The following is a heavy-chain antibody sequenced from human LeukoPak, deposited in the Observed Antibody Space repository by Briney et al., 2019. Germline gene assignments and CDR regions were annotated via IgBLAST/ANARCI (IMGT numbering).Heavy chain of an antibody. Sequence: ASVKVSCKASGYTIPDYYMHWVRQAPGQGLEYMGWVNHDSGGAHSAQNFQGRVTMTRDTSVNTAYMELTRLTSDDTAVYYCASERSGTGAFDIWGQGTLVTVSS. CDR2: VNHDSGGA. CDR1: GYTIPDYY. J-gene: IGHJ3*02. CDR3: ASERSGTGAFDI. D-gene: IGHD1-1*01. V-gene: IGHV1-2*02.